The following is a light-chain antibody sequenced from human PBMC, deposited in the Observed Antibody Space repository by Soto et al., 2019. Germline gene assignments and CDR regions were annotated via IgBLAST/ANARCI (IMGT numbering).Light chain of an antibody. V-gene: IGLV2-14*03. CDR1: ISDVGGYNY. CDR3: RSYTTSGTYV. CDR2: DVS. Sequence: QSALTQPASVSGSPGQSITISCTGTISDVGGYNYVSWYQHHPGKAPKLMIYDVSYRPSGVSNRFSGSKSGNTASLTVSGLQAEDEGDYYCRSYTTSGTYVFGTGTQLTVL. J-gene: IGLJ1*01.